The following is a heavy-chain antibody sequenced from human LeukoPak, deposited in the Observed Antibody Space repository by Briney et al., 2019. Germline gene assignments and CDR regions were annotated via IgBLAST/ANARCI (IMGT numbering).Heavy chain of an antibody. CDR2: ISSSGSTI. D-gene: IGHD1-26*01. Sequence: GGSLRLSCAASGFTFSSYEMNWVRQAPGKGLEWVSYISSSGSTIYYADSVKGRFTISRDNAKNSLYLQMNSLRAEDTAIYYCARDPYNGNYGDSYYYYVDVWGKGTTVTISS. CDR3: ARDPYNGNYGDSYYYYVDV. CDR1: GFTFSSYE. V-gene: IGHV3-48*03. J-gene: IGHJ6*03.